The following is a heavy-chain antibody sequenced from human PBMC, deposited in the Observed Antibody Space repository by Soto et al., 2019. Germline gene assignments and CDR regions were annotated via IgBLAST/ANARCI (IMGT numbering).Heavy chain of an antibody. CDR1: GYTFTSYY. V-gene: IGHV1-46*01. CDR3: ARDTAMVPPYFDY. D-gene: IGHD5-18*01. Sequence: ASVKVSCKGSGYTFTSYYMHWVRQATGQGLEWMGIINPSGGSTSYAQKFQGRVTMTRDTSTSTVYMELSSLRSEDTAVYYCARDTAMVPPYFDYWGQGTLVTVSS. CDR2: INPSGGST. J-gene: IGHJ4*02.